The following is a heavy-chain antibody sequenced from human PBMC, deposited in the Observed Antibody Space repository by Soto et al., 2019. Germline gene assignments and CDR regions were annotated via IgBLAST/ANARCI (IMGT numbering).Heavy chain of an antibody. CDR1: GFSFSSHV. CDR2: ISGSGGGT. J-gene: IGHJ4*02. V-gene: IGHV3-23*01. CDR3: AKELHTSSGWSQVIY. D-gene: IGHD6-19*01. Sequence: PGGSLRLSCAASGFSFSSHVMSWVRQAPGKGLEWVSSISGSGGGTYYADSVKGRFTISRDNSKSTLYLQMNSLRAEDTAVYYCAKELHTSSGWSQVIYWGQGTLVTVSS.